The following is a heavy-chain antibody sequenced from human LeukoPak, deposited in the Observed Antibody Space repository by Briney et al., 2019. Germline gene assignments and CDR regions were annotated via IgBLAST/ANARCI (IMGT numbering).Heavy chain of an antibody. CDR2: ISGSGGST. Sequence: GGSLRLSCAASGFTFSSFAMSWVRQAPGKGLEWVSTISGSGGSTNYADSVKGRFTFTRDNSKNTLYLQMNSLRAEDTAVYYCAKDLPDYGDYIEGYWGQGTLVTVSS. V-gene: IGHV3-23*01. J-gene: IGHJ4*02. CDR1: GFTFSSFA. CDR3: AKDLPDYGDYIEGY. D-gene: IGHD4-17*01.